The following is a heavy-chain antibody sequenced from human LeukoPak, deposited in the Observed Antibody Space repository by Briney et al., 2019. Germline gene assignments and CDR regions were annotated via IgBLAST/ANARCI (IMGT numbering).Heavy chain of an antibody. CDR1: GYTFTGYY. V-gene: IGHV1-2*02. D-gene: IGHD3-3*01. CDR3: AREGFVLEWFQGAFDI. Sequence: ASVKVSCKASGYTFTGYYMHWVRQAPGQGLEWMGWINPNSGGTNYAQKFQGRVTMTRDTSISTAYMELSRLRSDDAAVYYCAREGFVLEWFQGAFDIWGQGTMVTVSS. CDR2: INPNSGGT. J-gene: IGHJ3*02.